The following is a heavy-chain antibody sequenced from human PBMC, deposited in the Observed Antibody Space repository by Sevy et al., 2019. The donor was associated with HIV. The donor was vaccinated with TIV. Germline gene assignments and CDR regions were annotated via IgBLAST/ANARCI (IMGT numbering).Heavy chain of an antibody. Sequence: GGSLRLSCLASGFTFKNAWMSWVRQTPGKGLEWVGRIKSKTDGGTRDFAAVVKGRFAITRDDSKNTVSLQMDNLRTEDTAIYYCTAGVGPSDFDYWGQGILVTVSS. D-gene: IGHD3-3*01. CDR2: IKSKTDGGTR. CDR1: GFTFKNAW. V-gene: IGHV3-15*01. CDR3: TAGVGPSDFDY. J-gene: IGHJ4*02.